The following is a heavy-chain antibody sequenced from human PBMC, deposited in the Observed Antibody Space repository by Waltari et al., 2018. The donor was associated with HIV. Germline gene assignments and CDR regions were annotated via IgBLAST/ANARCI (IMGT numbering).Heavy chain of an antibody. CDR2: IYSGGST. CDR1: GYTISAKS. Sequence: DVQMGASGGGLIEPGGSLRLSCAAPGYTISAKSMSWVCQAPGKGLEWVSVIYSGGSTYYADSVKGRFTISRDNSKNTLSLHMNSLRAEDTAVYYCARDPRSSGYYGMDVWGQGATVTVSS. D-gene: IGHD1-26*01. CDR3: ARDPRSSGYYGMDV. V-gene: IGHV3-53*01. J-gene: IGHJ6*02.